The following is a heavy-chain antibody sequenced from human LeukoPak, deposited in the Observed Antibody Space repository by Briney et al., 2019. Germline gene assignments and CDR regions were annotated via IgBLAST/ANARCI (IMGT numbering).Heavy chain of an antibody. CDR1: GGTFSSFA. V-gene: IGHV1-69*06. J-gene: IGHJ4*02. CDR2: IIPIFGTT. CDR3: ASMASGSYYNFDS. Sequence: GASVKVSCKTSGGTFSSFAITWVRQTPGQGLEWMGGIIPIFGTTNYAQKFQDRVTITADKSTSTAYMKLSSLRSEDTAVYYCASMASGSYYNFDSWGQGTLVTVSS. D-gene: IGHD3-10*01.